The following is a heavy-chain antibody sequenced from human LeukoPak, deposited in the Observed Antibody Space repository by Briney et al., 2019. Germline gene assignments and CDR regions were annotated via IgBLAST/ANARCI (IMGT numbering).Heavy chain of an antibody. V-gene: IGHV4-59*08. CDR3: ARLALSYYSGNWYNWFDP. D-gene: IGHD6-13*01. CDR2: IFNIGST. Sequence: SETLSLTCTVSGGSITSDHWTWTRQPPGKGLEYIGYIFNIGSTYYNPSLKSRVTISLDTSRNQFSLKLTSVTAADTAVYYCARLALSYYSGNWYNWFDPWGQGTLVTVSS. CDR1: GGSITSDH. J-gene: IGHJ5*02.